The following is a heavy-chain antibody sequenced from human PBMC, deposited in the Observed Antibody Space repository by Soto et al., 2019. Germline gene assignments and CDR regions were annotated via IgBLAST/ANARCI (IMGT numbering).Heavy chain of an antibody. V-gene: IGHV1-18*01. J-gene: IGHJ6*02. CDR1: GYTFTSYG. D-gene: IGHD5-12*01. CDR2: ISAYNGNT. CDR3: ARYQIVATITGDYYYGMDV. Sequence: ASVKVSCRASGYTFTSYGISWVRQAPGQGLEWMGWISAYNGNTNCAQKLQDRVTMTTDTSTSTAYMDLRSLRSDDTAVYYCARYQIVATITGDYYYGMDVWGQGTTVTVSS.